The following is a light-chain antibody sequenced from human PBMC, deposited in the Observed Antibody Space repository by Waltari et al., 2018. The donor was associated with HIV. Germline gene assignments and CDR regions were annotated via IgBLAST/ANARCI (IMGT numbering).Light chain of an antibody. CDR3: MQALQSPNT. CDR2: LAS. V-gene: IGKV2-28*01. J-gene: IGKJ2*01. CDR1: QSLVHTNGYNY. Sequence: DILLTQSPLSLPVTPGEPASIPCRSSQSLVHTNGYNYLDWYRQKPGQSPQLLISLASTRASGVPDRFSGSGSGTDFTLKISRVEAEDVGVYYCMQALQSPNTFGQGTKVEIK.